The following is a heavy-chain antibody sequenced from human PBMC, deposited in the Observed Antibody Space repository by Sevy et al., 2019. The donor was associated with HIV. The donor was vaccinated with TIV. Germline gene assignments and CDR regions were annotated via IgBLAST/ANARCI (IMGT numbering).Heavy chain of an antibody. CDR1: GFTFSSYA. Sequence: GGSLRLSCAASGFTFSSYAMSWVRQAPGKGLEWVSAISGSGGSTYYADSVKGRFTISRDNSKNTLYLQMNSLRAEDXXXYYCANPHYDFWSGYYFYYYYGMDVWGQGTTVTVSS. D-gene: IGHD3-3*01. J-gene: IGHJ6*02. V-gene: IGHV3-23*01. CDR3: ANPHYDFWSGYYFYYYYGMDV. CDR2: ISGSGGST.